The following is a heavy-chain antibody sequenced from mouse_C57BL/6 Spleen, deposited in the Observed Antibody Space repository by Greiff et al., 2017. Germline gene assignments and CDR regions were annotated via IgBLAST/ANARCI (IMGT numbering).Heavy chain of an antibody. CDR1: GYTFTSYW. V-gene: IGHV1-52*01. CDR2: IDPSNSET. CDR3: ERWRVYGNYDY. D-gene: IGHD2-1*01. J-gene: IGHJ2*01. Sequence: QVQLQQPGAELVRPGSSVKLSCKASGYTFTSYWMHWVKQRPIQGLEWIGNIDPSNSETHYNQKFKDKATLTVDKSSSTAYMQLSSLTSEDSAVYYGERWRVYGNYDYWGQGTTLTVSS.